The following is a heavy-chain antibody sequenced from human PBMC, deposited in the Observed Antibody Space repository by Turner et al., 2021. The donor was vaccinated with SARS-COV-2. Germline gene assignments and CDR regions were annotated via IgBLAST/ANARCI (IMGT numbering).Heavy chain of an antibody. D-gene: IGHD3-3*01. Sequence: QVQLVESGGGVVQPGRSLRLSCTASGFTFTTYAMHWVRHAPGKGLEWVAIISMHGTSQFYADSVKGRFSISRDNSKNTVFLQMNSLRAEDTAVYYCARVDSPTKGFYFDYWGQGTLVTVSS. J-gene: IGHJ4*02. V-gene: IGHV3-30-3*01. CDR3: ARVDSPTKGFYFDY. CDR1: GFTFTTYA. CDR2: ISMHGTSQ.